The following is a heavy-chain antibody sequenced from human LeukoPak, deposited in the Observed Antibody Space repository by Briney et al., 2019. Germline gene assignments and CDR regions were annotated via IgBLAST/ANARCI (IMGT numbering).Heavy chain of an antibody. J-gene: IGHJ5*02. D-gene: IGHD5-24*01. CDR1: GFTFDYFA. V-gene: IGHV3-48*01. CDR2: ISRISTAI. Sequence: PGGSLRLSCAASGFTFDYFAMSWVRQTPGKGLEWIAYISRISTAIQYADSVKGRFTISRDNGENSLFLQMNSLRVENTALYYCARYGYNWADLWGQGTLVTVSS. CDR3: ARYGYNWADL.